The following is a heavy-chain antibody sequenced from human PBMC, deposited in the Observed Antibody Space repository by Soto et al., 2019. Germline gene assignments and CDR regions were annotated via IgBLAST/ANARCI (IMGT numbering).Heavy chain of an antibody. Sequence: GGSLRLSCAASGFTFSSYSMNWVRQAPGKGLEWVSSISSSSSYIYYADSVKGRFTISRDNAKNSLYLQMNSLRAEDTAVYYCARDLYGSGSYYNPSHGMDVWGQGTTVTVSS. CDR1: GFTFSSYS. J-gene: IGHJ6*02. V-gene: IGHV3-21*01. CDR3: ARDLYGSGSYYNPSHGMDV. CDR2: ISSSSSYI. D-gene: IGHD3-10*01.